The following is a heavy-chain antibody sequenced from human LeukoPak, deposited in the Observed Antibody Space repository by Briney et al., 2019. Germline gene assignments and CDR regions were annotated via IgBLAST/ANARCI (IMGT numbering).Heavy chain of an antibody. CDR2: ISAYNGNT. CDR1: GYTFTSYG. J-gene: IGHJ4*02. D-gene: IGHD3-22*01. V-gene: IGHV1-18*01. Sequence: EASVKVSCKASGYTFTSYGISWVRQPPGQGLEWMGWISAYNGNTNYAQKLQGRVTMTTDTSTSTAYMELRSLRSDDTAVYYCAREQYYYDSSGYYYSDYWGQGTLVTVSS. CDR3: AREQYYYDSSGYYYSDY.